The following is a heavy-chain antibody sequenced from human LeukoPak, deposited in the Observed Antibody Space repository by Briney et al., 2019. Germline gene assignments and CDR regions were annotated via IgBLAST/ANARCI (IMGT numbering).Heavy chain of an antibody. CDR3: ARAPVKYSSGWIFDY. V-gene: IGHV4-59*01. CDR2: IYYSGST. Sequence: SETLSLTCTVSGGSISSYYWSWIRQPPGKGLEWIGYIYYSGSTNYNPSLKSRVTISVDTSKNQFSLKLSSVTAADTAVYYCARAPVKYSSGWIFDYWGQGTLVTASS. CDR1: GGSISSYY. D-gene: IGHD6-19*01. J-gene: IGHJ4*02.